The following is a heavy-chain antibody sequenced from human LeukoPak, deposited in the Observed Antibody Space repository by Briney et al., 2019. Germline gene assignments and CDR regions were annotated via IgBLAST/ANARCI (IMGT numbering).Heavy chain of an antibody. V-gene: IGHV4-39*07. CDR2: IYYSGST. CDR3: ARDDYSSSANDY. CDR1: GGSISSSSYY. Sequence: SETLSLTCTVSGGSISSSSYYWGWIRQPPGKGLEWIGSIYYSGSTYYNPSLKSRVTISVDTSKNQFSLKLSSVTAADTAVYYCARDDYSSSANDYWGQGTLVTVSS. D-gene: IGHD6-6*01. J-gene: IGHJ4*02.